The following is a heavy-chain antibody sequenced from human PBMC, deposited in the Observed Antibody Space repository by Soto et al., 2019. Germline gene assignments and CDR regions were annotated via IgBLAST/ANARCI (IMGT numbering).Heavy chain of an antibody. J-gene: IGHJ6*02. CDR1: GFTFSDYY. D-gene: IGHD5-12*01. Sequence: PGGSLRLSCAASGFTFSDYYMSWIRQAPGKGLEYISYISSSSGSTNYADSVKGRFTISRDNAKNSLYLQMSSLRAEDTAVYYCARDRGGYDRLYYYHGMDVWDQGTTVTVSS. CDR2: ISSSSGST. V-gene: IGHV3-11*06. CDR3: ARDRGGYDRLYYYHGMDV.